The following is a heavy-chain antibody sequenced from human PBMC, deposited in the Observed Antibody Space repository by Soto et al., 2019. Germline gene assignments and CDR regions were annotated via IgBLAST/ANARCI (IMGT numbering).Heavy chain of an antibody. J-gene: IGHJ6*02. V-gene: IGHV4-39*01. D-gene: IGHD3-22*01. Sequence: QLQLQESGPGLVKPSETLSLTCTVSGGSISSSSYYWGWIRQPPGKGLEWIGSIYYSGSTYYNPSLKSRVTISLDTSKNQFSLQLSSVTAADTAVYYCARISYYYDSSGYYYARYYYYYYGMDVWGQGTTVTVSS. CDR3: ARISYYYDSSGYYYARYYYYYYGMDV. CDR1: GGSISSSSYY. CDR2: IYYSGST.